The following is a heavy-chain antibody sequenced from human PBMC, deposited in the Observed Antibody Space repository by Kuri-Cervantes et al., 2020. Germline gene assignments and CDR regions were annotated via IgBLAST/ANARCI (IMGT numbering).Heavy chain of an antibody. CDR3: AKDQVPRGELGGAHYYYYGMDV. CDR2: ISYDGSNK. Sequence: GGSLRLSCAASGFTFSSYGMHWVRQAPGKGLEWVAVISYDGSNKYYADSVKGRFTISRDNSKNTLYLQMNSLRAEDTAVYYRAKDQVPRGELGGAHYYYYGMDVWGQGTTVTVSS. J-gene: IGHJ6*02. V-gene: IGHV3-30*18. D-gene: IGHD1-26*01. CDR1: GFTFSSYG.